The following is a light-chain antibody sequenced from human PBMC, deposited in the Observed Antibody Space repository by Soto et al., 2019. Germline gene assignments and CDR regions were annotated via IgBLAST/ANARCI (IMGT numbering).Light chain of an antibody. CDR2: NVY. CDR1: SSDVGAYNF. J-gene: IGLJ1*01. Sequence: QSALTQPASVSGSPGQSITISCTGTSSDVGAYNFVSWHQQHPGKAPKLMIYNVYDRPSGISYRFTGSKSGNTASLTISGLRAEDEADYYCSFFTSTNTFVFGSGTKVTVL. CDR3: SFFTSTNTFV. V-gene: IGLV2-14*03.